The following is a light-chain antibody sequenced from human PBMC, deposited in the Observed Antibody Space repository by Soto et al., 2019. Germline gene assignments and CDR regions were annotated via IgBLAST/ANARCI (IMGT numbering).Light chain of an antibody. J-gene: IGLJ2*01. CDR3: AAWDDSLSGVV. V-gene: IGLV1-47*01. CDR2: RNN. Sequence: QSVLTQPPSASGTPGQRVTISCSGSSSNIGSNYVYWYQQLPGTAPKLLIYRNNQRPSGVPDRFSGSKSGVSASLAISGIRSEDEADYDCAAWDDSLSGVVFGVGTKLTVL. CDR1: SSNIGSNY.